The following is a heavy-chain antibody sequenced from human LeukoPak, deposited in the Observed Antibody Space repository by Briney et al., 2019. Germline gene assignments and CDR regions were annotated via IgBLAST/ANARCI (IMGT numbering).Heavy chain of an antibody. CDR1: GYTFSGYY. CDR2: INTNSGGT. D-gene: IGHD3-10*01. CDR3: ARVSMFRGPVDI. J-gene: IGHJ3*02. Sequence: ASVKVSCKASGYTFSGYYIHWVRQAPGQGLEWMGWINTNSGGTNSAQKFQGRVTMTRDTSISTAYMELSSLKSDDTAVYYCARVSMFRGPVDIWGQGTMVTVSS. V-gene: IGHV1-2*02.